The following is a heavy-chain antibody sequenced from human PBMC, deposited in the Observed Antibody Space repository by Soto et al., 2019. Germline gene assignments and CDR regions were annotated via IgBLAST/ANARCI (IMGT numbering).Heavy chain of an antibody. CDR3: ARDRIAAAGTGDYYYGMDV. V-gene: IGHV1-46*01. CDR1: GYTFTSYY. J-gene: IGHJ6*02. Sequence: GASVKVSCKASGYTFTSYYMHCVRQAPGQGLEWMGIINPSGGSTSYAQKFQGRVTMTRDTSTSTVYMELSSLRSEDTAVYYCARDRIAAAGTGDYYYGMDVWGQGTTVTVSS. D-gene: IGHD6-13*01. CDR2: INPSGGST.